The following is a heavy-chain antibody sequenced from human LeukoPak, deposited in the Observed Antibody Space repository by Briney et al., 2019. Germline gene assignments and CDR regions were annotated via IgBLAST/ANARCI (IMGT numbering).Heavy chain of an antibody. D-gene: IGHD1-26*01. V-gene: IGHV4-61*02. J-gene: IGHJ5*02. Sequence: SETLSLTCTVSGGSISSGSYYWSWIRQPAGKGLEWIGRIYTSGSTNYNPSLKSRVTISVDTSKNQFSLKLSSVTAADTAVYYCARIGAEGIVGANDWFDPWGQGTLVTVSS. CDR2: IYTSGST. CDR3: ARIGAEGIVGANDWFDP. CDR1: GGSISSGSYY.